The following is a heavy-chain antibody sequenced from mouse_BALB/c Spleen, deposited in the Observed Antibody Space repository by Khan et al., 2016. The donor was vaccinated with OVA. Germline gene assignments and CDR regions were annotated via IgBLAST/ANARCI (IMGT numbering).Heavy chain of an antibody. V-gene: IGHV2-6-1*01. J-gene: IGHJ4*01. CDR2: IWSDGST. D-gene: IGHD2-10*01. CDR3: ARQPYYHYNIMDY. CDR1: GFSLTNYG. Sequence: QVQLKESGPGLVAPSQSLSITCTISGFSLTNYGVHWVRQPPGKGLEWLVVIWSDGSTTYNSALKSRMTISKDNSTSQVFLRMNSLQTGDTDMYFCARQPYYHYNIMDYWGQGTSVTVSS.